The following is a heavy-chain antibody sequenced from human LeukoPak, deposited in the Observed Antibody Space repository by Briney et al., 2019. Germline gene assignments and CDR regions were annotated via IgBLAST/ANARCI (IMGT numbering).Heavy chain of an antibody. Sequence: ASVKVSRKASGYTFTGYYMHWVRQAPGQGLEWMGWINPNSGGTNYAQKFQGRVTMTRDTSISTAYMELSRLRSDDTAVYYCARDWGSGWYGLYYFDYWGQGTLVTVSS. CDR1: GYTFTGYY. CDR3: ARDWGSGWYGLYYFDY. J-gene: IGHJ4*02. V-gene: IGHV1-2*02. D-gene: IGHD6-19*01. CDR2: INPNSGGT.